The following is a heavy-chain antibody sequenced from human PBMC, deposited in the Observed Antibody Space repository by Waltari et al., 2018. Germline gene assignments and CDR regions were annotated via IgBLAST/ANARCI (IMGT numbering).Heavy chain of an antibody. D-gene: IGHD3-10*01. CDR1: GVTVSSNY. CDR2: IFGGGTT. CDR3: AKSITMVRGVFYYFDY. V-gene: IGHV3-53*04. Sequence: EVQLVQSGGGLVQPGGSLSLSCAASGVTVSSNYMSCVRQAPGKVLEWISVIFGGGTTYYADSVKGRFTISTHNYKNTLFLQMNSLRPEDTAVYYCAKSITMVRGVFYYFDYWGQGTLVTVSS. J-gene: IGHJ4*02.